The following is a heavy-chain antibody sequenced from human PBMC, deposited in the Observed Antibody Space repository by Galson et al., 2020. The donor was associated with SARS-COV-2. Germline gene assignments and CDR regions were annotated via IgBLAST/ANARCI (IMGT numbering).Heavy chain of an antibody. D-gene: IGHD3-10*01. Sequence: SETLSLTCAVYGGSFSGYSWTWIRQPPGKGLEWIGEINIGGNTNYSPSLRSRVTVSVDSSKKQFSLNLRSVTAADTALYYCARGHRGVVPSPVLGLGPYFSYYYMDVWGKGTTVTVSS. V-gene: IGHV4-34*01. J-gene: IGHJ6*03. CDR1: GGSFSGYS. CDR2: INIGGNT. CDR3: ARGHRGVVPSPVLGLGPYFSYYYMDV.